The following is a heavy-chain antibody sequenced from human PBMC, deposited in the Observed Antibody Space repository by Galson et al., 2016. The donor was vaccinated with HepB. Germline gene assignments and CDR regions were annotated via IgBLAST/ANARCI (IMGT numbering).Heavy chain of an antibody. CDR1: GFTFNTYA. CDR2: ISYAGSNK. J-gene: IGHJ6*02. Sequence: SLRLSCAASGFTFNTYAMSWVRQAPGKGLGWVAVISYAGSNKYYADSVKGRFTISRDNSKNTLFLQMNSLRAEDTAVYYCAKEPAPVGSYGVYYYYGMDVWGQGTTVTVSS. CDR3: AKEPAPVGSYGVYYYYGMDV. D-gene: IGHD1-26*01. V-gene: IGHV3-30*18.